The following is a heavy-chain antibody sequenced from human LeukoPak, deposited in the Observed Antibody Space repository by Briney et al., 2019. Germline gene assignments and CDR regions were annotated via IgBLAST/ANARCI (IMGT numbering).Heavy chain of an antibody. V-gene: IGHV1-18*01. D-gene: IGHD2-15*01. CDR2: ISAYNGNT. CDR3: ARERVGPFPDYYYGIDV. Sequence: ASVKVSCKASGYTFTSYGISWVRQAPGQGLEWMGWISAYNGNTNYAQKLQGRGTMTTDTSTSTAYMELRSLRSYDTAVYYCARERVGPFPDYYYGIDVWGQGTTVTVSS. J-gene: IGHJ6*02. CDR1: GYTFTSYG.